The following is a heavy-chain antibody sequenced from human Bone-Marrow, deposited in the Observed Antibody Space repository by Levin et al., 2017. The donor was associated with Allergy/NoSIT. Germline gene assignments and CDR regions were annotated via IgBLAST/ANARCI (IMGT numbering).Heavy chain of an antibody. D-gene: IGHD3-10*01. V-gene: IGHV3-23*01. J-gene: IGHJ4*02. CDR2: IVDSGAST. CDR1: GFTFSSYA. CDR3: TKDDLFARGATYRYSGFDS. Sequence: GGSLRLSCAASGFTFSSYALSWVRQAPGKGLEWVSGIVDSGASTYYADSVKGRFTISRDNSKNTLYLQMNSLRAEDTAMYYCTKDDLFARGATYRYSGFDSWGQGTLVTVSS.